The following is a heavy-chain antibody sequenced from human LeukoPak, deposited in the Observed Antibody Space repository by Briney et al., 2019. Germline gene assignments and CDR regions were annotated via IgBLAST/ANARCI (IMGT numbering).Heavy chain of an antibody. J-gene: IGHJ4*02. Sequence: ASVKVSCKASGYTFTSYDINWVRQAPGQGLEWMGWINPNSGGTNYAQKFQGRVTMTRDTSISTAYMELSRLRSDDTAVFYCARSPDILTGENFDYWGQGTLVTVSS. CDR2: INPNSGGT. V-gene: IGHV1-2*02. D-gene: IGHD3-9*01. CDR1: GYTFTSYD. CDR3: ARSPDILTGENFDY.